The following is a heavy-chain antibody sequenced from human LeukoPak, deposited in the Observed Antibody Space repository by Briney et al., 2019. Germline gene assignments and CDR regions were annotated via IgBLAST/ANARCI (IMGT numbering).Heavy chain of an antibody. CDR3: ARLSADSSSSRGFDY. CDR1: GASITSYY. CDR2: IYTSGST. J-gene: IGHJ4*02. V-gene: IGHV4-4*07. D-gene: IGHD2-2*01. Sequence: SETLSLTCTVSGASITSYYWTWLRQPAGKGLEWLGRIYTSGSTNYSPSLKSRVTMSVDTSKNQFSLKLSSVTAADTAVYYCARLSADSSSSRGFDYWGQGTLVTVSA.